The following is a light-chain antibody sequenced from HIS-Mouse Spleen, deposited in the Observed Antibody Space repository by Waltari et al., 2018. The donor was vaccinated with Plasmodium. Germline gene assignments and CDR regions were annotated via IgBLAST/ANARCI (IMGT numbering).Light chain of an antibody. V-gene: IGLV2-14*03. CDR1: SSDVGGYNY. J-gene: IGLJ1*01. CDR2: YVS. CDR3: SSYTSSSTLNYV. Sequence: QSALTQPASVSGSPGQSITISCTGTSSDVGGYNYVPWYQQHPGKAPKLMIYYVSNRPSGVSNRFSGSKSGNTASLTISGLQAEDEADYYCSSYTSSSTLNYVFGTGTKVTVL.